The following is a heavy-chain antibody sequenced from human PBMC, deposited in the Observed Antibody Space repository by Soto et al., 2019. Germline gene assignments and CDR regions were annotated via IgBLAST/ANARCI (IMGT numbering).Heavy chain of an antibody. CDR1: GDSVSSSDFY. CDR3: ERVRKIVANKDGKSAYLYAMDV. D-gene: IGHD3-16*02. CDR2: VYSTGTT. J-gene: IGHJ6*02. Sequence: SETLSLTCAVSGDSVSSSDFYWTWIRQPPGKPLEWIGYVYSTGTTNYSPSLKSRVDMSVDTSENQFSLKVRSVTAADAAVYFCERVRKIVANKDGKSAYLYAMDVWGPGTTVTVSS. V-gene: IGHV4-61*08.